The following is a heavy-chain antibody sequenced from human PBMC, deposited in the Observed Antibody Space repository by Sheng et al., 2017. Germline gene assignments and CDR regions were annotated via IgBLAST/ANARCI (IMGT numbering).Heavy chain of an antibody. CDR2: ISGSGGST. J-gene: IGHJ5*02. V-gene: IGHV3-23*01. CDR1: GFTFSSYA. Sequence: EVQLLESGGGLVQPGGSLRLSCAASGFTFSSYAMSWVRQAPGKGLEWVSAISGSGGSTYYADSVKGRFTISRDNSKNTLYLQMNSLRAEDTAVYYCAKHVLRFLEWLAGANWFDPWGQGTLVTVSS. CDR3: AKHVLRFLEWLAGANWFDP. D-gene: IGHD3-3*01.